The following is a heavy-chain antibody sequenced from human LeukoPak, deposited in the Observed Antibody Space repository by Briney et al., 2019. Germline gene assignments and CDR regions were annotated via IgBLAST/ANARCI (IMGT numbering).Heavy chain of an antibody. Sequence: RAGPSLRLSCAAAGFTFSSYAMSCVRHAPSKGREWGAFIWDDGSNKYYADTVKGRFTMSRDNSKSTLYLQMSSLGAEDTAFYYCARRNYASGTYCDFDYWGRGTLVTVSS. CDR3: ARRNYASGTYCDFDY. V-gene: IGHV3-33*01. CDR2: IWDDGSNK. D-gene: IGHD3-10*01. J-gene: IGHJ4*02. CDR1: GFTFSSYA.